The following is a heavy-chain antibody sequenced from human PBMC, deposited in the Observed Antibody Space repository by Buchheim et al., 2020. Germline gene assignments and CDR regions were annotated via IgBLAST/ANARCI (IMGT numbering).Heavy chain of an antibody. J-gene: IGHJ4*02. CDR3: ARDIYSFGTVGTIDY. V-gene: IGHV3-30*03. Sequence: QVQLVESGGGVVQPGRSLRLSCAASGFSFSSYGMHWVRQAPGKGLEWLAAISNDGSRQAYADSVRGRFTISRDNSKSTLDLQMNGLSVDDAAVYYCARDIYSFGTVGTIDYWGQGT. CDR1: GFSFSSYG. CDR2: ISNDGSRQ. D-gene: IGHD1-26*01.